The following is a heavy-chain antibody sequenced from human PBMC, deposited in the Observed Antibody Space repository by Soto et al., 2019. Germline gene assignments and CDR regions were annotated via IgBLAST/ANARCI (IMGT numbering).Heavy chain of an antibody. CDR3: VKFFVETGGSSGWPWSLDS. V-gene: IGHV3-23*01. D-gene: IGHD6-25*01. CDR1: GFTFSKYA. J-gene: IGHJ4*02. CDR2: ISGSGTTT. Sequence: EVQLLESGGGLVQPGGSLRLSCAASGFTFSKYAISWVRQAPGKGLEWVSAISGSGTTTYSADSVRGRFTISRDNSNNMLYLQMNSLSPEDTALYYCVKFFVETGGSSGWPWSLDSWGQGTLVTVSS.